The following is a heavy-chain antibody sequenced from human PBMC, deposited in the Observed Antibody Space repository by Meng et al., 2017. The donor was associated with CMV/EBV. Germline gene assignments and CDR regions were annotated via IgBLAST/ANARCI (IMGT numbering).Heavy chain of an antibody. CDR3: ARGVGATGKADY. CDR1: GGSFSGYY. J-gene: IGHJ4*02. Sequence: QVQLQQWGAGRLKPSATLSLTCAVYGGSFSGYYWSWIRQPPGKGLEWIGEINHSGSTNYNPSLKSRVTISVDTSKNQFSLKLSSVTAADTAVYYCARGVGATGKADYWGQGTLVTVSS. D-gene: IGHD1-26*01. CDR2: INHSGST. V-gene: IGHV4-34*01.